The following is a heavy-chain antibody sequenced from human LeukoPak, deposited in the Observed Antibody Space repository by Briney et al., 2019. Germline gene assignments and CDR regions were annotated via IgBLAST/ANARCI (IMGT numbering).Heavy chain of an antibody. CDR2: IYTSGST. D-gene: IGHD1-26*01. CDR1: GGSISSGSYY. J-gene: IGHJ6*03. CDR3: ARVTATVLTYYYHMDV. Sequence: SETLSLTCTVSGGSISSGSYYWSWIRQPAGKGLEWIGRIYTSGSTNYNPSLKSRVAISVDTSKNQFSLRLTSVTAADTAIYYCARVTATVLTYYYHMDVWGKGTTVTVSS. V-gene: IGHV4-61*02.